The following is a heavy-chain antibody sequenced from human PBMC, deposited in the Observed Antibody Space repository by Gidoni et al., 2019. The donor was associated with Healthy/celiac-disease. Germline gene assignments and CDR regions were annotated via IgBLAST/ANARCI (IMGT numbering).Heavy chain of an antibody. CDR3: ANGGLPSPYYYYGMDV. V-gene: IGHV3-30*18. CDR2: ISYDGSNK. CDR1: GFTFSSYG. J-gene: IGHJ6*02. Sequence: QVQLVESGGGVVQPGRALRLSWAASGFTFSSYGMPWVRQAPGKGLGWVAVISYDGSNKYYADSVKGRFTISRDNSKNTLYLQMNSLRAEDTAVYYCANGGLPSPYYYYGMDVWGQGTTVTVSS. D-gene: IGHD1-26*01.